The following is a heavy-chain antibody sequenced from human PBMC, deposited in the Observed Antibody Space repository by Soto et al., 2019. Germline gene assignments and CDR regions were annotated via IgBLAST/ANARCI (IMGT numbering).Heavy chain of an antibody. V-gene: IGHV4-39*07. CDR1: GGSISSNSYY. Sequence: SETLSLTCTVSGGSISSNSYYWGWIRQPPGKGLEWIGSIPYTGDTNYNPSLKSRVTISVDTSKNQFSLKLNSVTAADTAVYYCARDLWGYCGTDCYPLDVWGQGTTVTVSS. CDR2: IPYTGDT. D-gene: IGHD2-21*02. CDR3: ARDLWGYCGTDCYPLDV. J-gene: IGHJ6*02.